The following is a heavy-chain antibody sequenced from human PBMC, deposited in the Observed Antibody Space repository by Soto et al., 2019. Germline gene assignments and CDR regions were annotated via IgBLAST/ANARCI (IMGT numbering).Heavy chain of an antibody. CDR1: GFSLSNARMG. D-gene: IGHD3-10*01. CDR2: IFSNDEK. CDR3: ARIRITMVRGVIAFDY. J-gene: IGHJ4*02. V-gene: IGHV2-26*01. Sequence: GSGPTLVNPTETLTLTCTVSGFSLSNARMGVSWIRQPPGKALEWLAHIFSNDEKSYSTSLKSRLTISKDTSKSQVVFTMTNMDPVDTATYYCARIRITMVRGVIAFDYWGQGTLVTVS.